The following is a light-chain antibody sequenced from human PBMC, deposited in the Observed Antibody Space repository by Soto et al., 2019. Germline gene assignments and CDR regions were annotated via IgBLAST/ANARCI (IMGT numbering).Light chain of an antibody. CDR3: QQSNSYPPRT. J-gene: IGKJ4*01. CDR1: QGINSA. CDR2: DAS. Sequence: AIQLTQSPSSLSASVGDRVTITCRASQGINSALAWYQQKPGKAPKLLIYDASSLKSRVPSRFSGSGSGTDFILTLISLQPEDLATFYCQQSNSYPPRTFGGGTKVEIK. V-gene: IGKV1-13*02.